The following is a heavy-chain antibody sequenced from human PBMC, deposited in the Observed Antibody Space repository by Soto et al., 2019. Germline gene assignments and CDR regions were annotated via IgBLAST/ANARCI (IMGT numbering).Heavy chain of an antibody. CDR1: GFTFSNYW. Sequence: TGGSLRLSCAASGFTFSNYWMHWVRHAPGKGLVWVSRISSDGSSTSYADSVKGRFTISRDNAKNTLYLQMNSLRAEDTAVYYCARGRFNWFDPWGQGTLVTVSS. J-gene: IGHJ5*02. CDR2: ISSDGSST. V-gene: IGHV3-74*01. CDR3: ARGRFNWFDP.